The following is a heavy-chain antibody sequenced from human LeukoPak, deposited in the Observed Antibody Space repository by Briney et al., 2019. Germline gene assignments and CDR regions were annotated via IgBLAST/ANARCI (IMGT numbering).Heavy chain of an antibody. D-gene: IGHD3-10*01. J-gene: IGHJ5*02. Sequence: ASVKVSCKASGYTFTDYYMHWVRQAPGQGLEWMGWINPNSGGTNYAQKFQGWVTMTRDTSISTAYMELSRLRSDDTAVYYCARRPRPKWFGDQDNWFDPWGQGTLVTVSS. CDR1: GYTFTDYY. V-gene: IGHV1-2*04. CDR3: ARRPRPKWFGDQDNWFDP. CDR2: INPNSGGT.